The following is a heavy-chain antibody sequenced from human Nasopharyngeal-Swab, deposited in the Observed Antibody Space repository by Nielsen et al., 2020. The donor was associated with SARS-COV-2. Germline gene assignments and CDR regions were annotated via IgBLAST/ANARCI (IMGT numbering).Heavy chain of an antibody. CDR1: GFTFSSYA. CDR2: ISYDGSNK. CDR3: ARDRDVVVPTYFDY. D-gene: IGHD2-2*01. Sequence: GESLKISCAASGFTFSSYAMRWVRQAPGKGLEWVAVISYDGSNKYYADSVKGRFTISRDNSKNTLYLQMNSLRAEDTAVYYCARDRDVVVPTYFDYWGQGTLVTVSS. J-gene: IGHJ4*02. V-gene: IGHV3-30-3*01.